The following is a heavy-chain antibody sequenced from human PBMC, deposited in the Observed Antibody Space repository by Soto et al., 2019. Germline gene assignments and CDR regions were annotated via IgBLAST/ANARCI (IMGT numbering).Heavy chain of an antibody. CDR1: GYTFTSYA. D-gene: IGHD2-2*01. J-gene: IGHJ4*02. CDR2: INAGNGNT. CDR3: ARAPSVVPEYAY. V-gene: IGHV1-3*01. Sequence: ASVKVSCKASGYTFTSYAMHLVRQAPGQRLEWMGWINAGNGNTKYSQKFQGRVTITRDTSASAAYMELSSLTSEDTAVYYCARAPSVVPEYAYWGQGTLVTVSS.